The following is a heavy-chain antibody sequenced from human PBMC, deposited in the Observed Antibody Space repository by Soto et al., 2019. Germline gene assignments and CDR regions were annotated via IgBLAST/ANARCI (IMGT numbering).Heavy chain of an antibody. CDR1: GFTFSSYG. D-gene: IGHD1-26*01. J-gene: IGHJ3*02. V-gene: IGHV3-30*03. CDR2: ISYDGSNK. CDR3: ATSGRPDAFDS. Sequence: GGSLRLSCAASGFTFSSYGMHWVRQAPGKGLEWVAVISYDGSNKYYADSVKGRFTISRDNSKNTLYLQMNSLRAEDTAVFYCATSGRPDAFDSWGQGTMVTVSS.